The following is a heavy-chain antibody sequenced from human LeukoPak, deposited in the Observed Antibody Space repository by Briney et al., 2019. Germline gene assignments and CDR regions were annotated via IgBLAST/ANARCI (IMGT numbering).Heavy chain of an antibody. D-gene: IGHD5-18*01. Sequence: GASVKVSCKASGYTFTGYYMHWVRQAPGQGLEWMGWINPNSGGTNYAQKFQGRVTMTRDTSISTAYMELSRLRSDDTAVYYCARDLPGSWPPRGRYVDTAMDSLDYWGQGTLVTVSS. CDR2: INPNSGGT. CDR3: ARDLPGSWPPRGRYVDTAMDSLDY. V-gene: IGHV1-2*02. CDR1: GYTFTGYY. J-gene: IGHJ4*02.